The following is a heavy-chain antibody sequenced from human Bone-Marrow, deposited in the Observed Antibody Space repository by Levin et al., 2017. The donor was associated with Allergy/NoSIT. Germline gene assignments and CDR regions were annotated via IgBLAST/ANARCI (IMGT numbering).Heavy chain of an antibody. J-gene: IGHJ4*02. Sequence: GESLKISCAASGFTVSNNYMKWVRQAPGKGMEGGSLIYSGGNTFYADSVKGRVTISRDNSKNTLYLQMNSLRAEDTAVYYCAARTPGIGHSWGQGTLVTVSS. D-gene: IGHD6-13*01. V-gene: IGHV3-53*01. CDR3: AARTPGIGHS. CDR2: IYSGGNT. CDR1: GFTVSNNY.